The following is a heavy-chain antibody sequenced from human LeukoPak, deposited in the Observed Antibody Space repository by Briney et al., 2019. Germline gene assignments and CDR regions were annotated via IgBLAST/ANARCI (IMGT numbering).Heavy chain of an antibody. J-gene: IGHJ3*02. CDR3: ARDLVYFDSSGLRWDDTFDI. V-gene: IGHV1-18*01. CDR2: INTYNGHT. CDR1: GYTFTSYG. Sequence: ASVKVSCKASGYTFTSYGISWVRQAPGQGLEWMGWINTYNGHTNYAQKLQGRVTLTTDTSTSTAYMELRSLTSDDTAMYYCARDLVYFDSSGLRWDDTFDIWGRGTVVTVSS. D-gene: IGHD3-22*01.